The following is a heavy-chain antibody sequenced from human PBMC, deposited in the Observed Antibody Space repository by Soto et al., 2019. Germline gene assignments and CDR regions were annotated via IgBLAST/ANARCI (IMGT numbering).Heavy chain of an antibody. Sequence: EVQLLESGGGLVQPGGSLRLSCAASAFTFSNYAMTWVRQAPGKGLQWVSAISGSGSSTKYADSVKGRFTISRDNSKSTLSLQMNSLRGEDTAVYFCARGFATTGYLVDYWGQGTLVTVSS. D-gene: IGHD3-9*01. CDR2: ISGSGSST. V-gene: IGHV3-23*01. CDR1: AFTFSNYA. J-gene: IGHJ4*02. CDR3: ARGFATTGYLVDY.